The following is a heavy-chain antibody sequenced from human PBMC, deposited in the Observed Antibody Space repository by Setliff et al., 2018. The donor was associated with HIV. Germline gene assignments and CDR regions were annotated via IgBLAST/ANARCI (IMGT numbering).Heavy chain of an antibody. J-gene: IGHJ4*02. V-gene: IGHV4-30-4*08. Sequence: SETLSLTCTVSGGSISSIDYYWSWIRQPPGKGLEWIGYIYYSGSTYYNPSLKSRVTISVDTSKNQFSLKLSSVTAADTAVYYCARVVPDSSGHWSLVGGYYFDYWGQGTLVTVSS. D-gene: IGHD3-22*01. CDR3: ARVVPDSSGHWSLVGGYYFDY. CDR1: GGSISSIDYY. CDR2: IYYSGST.